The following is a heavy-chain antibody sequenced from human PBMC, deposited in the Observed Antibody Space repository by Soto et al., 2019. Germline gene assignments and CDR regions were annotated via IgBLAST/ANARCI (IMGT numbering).Heavy chain of an antibody. Sequence: PGGSLRLSCAASGFTFSSYWMSWVRQAPGKGLEWVANIKQDGSEKYYVDSVKCRFTISRDNAKNSLYLKMNSLRAEDTAVYYCARDLFRDSSPFDYWGQGTLVTVS. CDR1: GFTFSSYW. J-gene: IGHJ4*02. D-gene: IGHD3-22*01. CDR2: IKQDGSEK. V-gene: IGHV3-7*03. CDR3: ARDLFRDSSPFDY.